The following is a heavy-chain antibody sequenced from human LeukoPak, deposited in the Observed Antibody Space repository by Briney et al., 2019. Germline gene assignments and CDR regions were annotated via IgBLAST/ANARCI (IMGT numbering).Heavy chain of an antibody. J-gene: IGHJ2*01. CDR1: GYXFTGYY. CDR3: AREPHYDLLTGYALGYLDL. V-gene: IGHV1-2*02. D-gene: IGHD3-9*01. Sequence: ASVKVSCKASGYXFTGYYMHWVRQAPGQGLEWMGWINSNSGDTNYAQKFQGRVTMTRDTSISTAYMELSRLRSDDTAVYYCAREPHYDLLTGYALGYLDLWGRGTLLTVSS. CDR2: INSNSGDT.